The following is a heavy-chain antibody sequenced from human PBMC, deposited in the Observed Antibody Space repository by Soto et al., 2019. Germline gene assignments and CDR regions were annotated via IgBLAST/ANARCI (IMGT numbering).Heavy chain of an antibody. D-gene: IGHD3-22*01. CDR2: ISTRSDI. CDR3: ARERRIVVTPRFDY. V-gene: IGHV3-21*01. Sequence: GGSLRLSCAASGFTFSGYSMNWVRQAPGKGLEWVASISTRSDIYYADSVKGRFTISRDNAKNSVSLQMNSLRAEDTAVYYCARERRIVVTPRFDYWGQGTLVTVSS. J-gene: IGHJ4*02. CDR1: GFTFSGYS.